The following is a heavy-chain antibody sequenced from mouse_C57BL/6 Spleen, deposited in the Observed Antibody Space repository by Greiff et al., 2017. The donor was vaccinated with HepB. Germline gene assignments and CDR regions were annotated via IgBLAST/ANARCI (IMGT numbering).Heavy chain of an antibody. CDR2: ISSGSSTI. V-gene: IGHV5-17*01. J-gene: IGHJ2*01. D-gene: IGHD1-1*01. Sequence: APEKGLEWVAYISSGSSTIYYADTVTGRFTISRDNAKNTLFLQMTSLRSEDTARSYCARGSSFDYWGQGTTLTVSS. CDR3: ARGSSFDY.